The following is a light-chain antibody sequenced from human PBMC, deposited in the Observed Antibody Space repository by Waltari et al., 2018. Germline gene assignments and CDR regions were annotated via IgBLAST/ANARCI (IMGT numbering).Light chain of an antibody. CDR1: SFNLGKNQ. Sequence: QSVVTQPPSVSAAPGPKVTISCPGSSFNLGKNQFPWYKQHPGTAPKLLIYETDKRPSVIPDRFSGSKSGTSATLGITGLQAGDEADYYCGTWDSSLSGAVFGGGTHLTVL. CDR2: ETD. V-gene: IGLV1-51*02. J-gene: IGLJ7*01. CDR3: GTWDSSLSGAV.